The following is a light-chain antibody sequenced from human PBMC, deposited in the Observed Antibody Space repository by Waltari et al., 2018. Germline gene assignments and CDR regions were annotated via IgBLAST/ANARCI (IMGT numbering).Light chain of an antibody. V-gene: IGKV3-11*01. CDR1: QSVSSY. CDR2: DAS. Sequence: EIVLTQSPATLSLSQGDRATLSCRASQSVSSYLAWYQQKPGQAPRLLIYDASNRATGIPARFSGSGSGTDFTLTISSLEPEDFAVYYCQQRSNWPPGFGPGTKVDIK. CDR3: QQRSNWPPG. J-gene: IGKJ3*01.